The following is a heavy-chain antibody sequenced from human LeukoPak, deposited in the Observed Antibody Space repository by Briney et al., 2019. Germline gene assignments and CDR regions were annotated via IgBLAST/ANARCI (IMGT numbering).Heavy chain of an antibody. J-gene: IGHJ4*02. V-gene: IGHV1-69*13. CDR2: IIPIFGTA. CDR3: ARGAGYSGYDRSGEFDY. D-gene: IGHD5-12*01. CDR1: GGTFSSYA. Sequence: SVKVSCKASGGTFSSYAISWVRQAPGQGLEWMGGIIPIFGTANYAQKFQGRDTITADESTSTAYMELSSLRSEDTAVYYCARGAGYSGYDRSGEFDYWGQGTLVTVSS.